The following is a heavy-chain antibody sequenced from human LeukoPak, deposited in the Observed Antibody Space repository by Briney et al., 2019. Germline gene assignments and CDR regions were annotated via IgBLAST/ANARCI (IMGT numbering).Heavy chain of an antibody. CDR1: GFTFSSYG. CDR2: IWYDGSNK. CDR3: ARVRNDYDILTGYYSTYSMDV. J-gene: IGHJ6*02. Sequence: GGSLRLSCAASGFTFSSYGMHWVRQAPGKGLEWVAVIWYDGSNKYYADSVKGRFTISRDNSKNMLYLQMNSLRAEDTAVYYCARVRNDYDILTGYYSTYSMDVWGQGTTVTVSS. V-gene: IGHV3-33*01. D-gene: IGHD3-9*01.